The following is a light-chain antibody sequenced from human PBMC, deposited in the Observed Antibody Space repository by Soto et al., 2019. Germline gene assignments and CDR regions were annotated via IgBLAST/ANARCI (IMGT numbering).Light chain of an antibody. CDR1: QCFXNNY. Sequence: IELTQSTGTLSLSPGERATLACRARQCFXNNYLGWYVQSPGQPPRLLXDCASSRATGSPDRFSGSGSGTDFTPTITRLDPEDFAVYYCQQYGTTPRTFGGGTRLEIK. CDR2: CAS. J-gene: IGKJ5*01. V-gene: IGKV3-20*01. CDR3: QQYGTTPRT.